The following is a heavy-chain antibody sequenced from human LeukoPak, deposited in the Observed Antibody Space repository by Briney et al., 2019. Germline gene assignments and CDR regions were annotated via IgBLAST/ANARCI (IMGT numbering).Heavy chain of an antibody. Sequence: GGSLRLSCAASGFTFCSYTMHWVRQAPGKGLEWVAVMSYDGSDNYYADSVKGRFTISRDNSRTTVYLQMNSLRAEDTAVYYCARGSRWLQLGPFDYWGQGTLVTVSS. V-gene: IGHV3-30*01. D-gene: IGHD5-24*01. J-gene: IGHJ4*02. CDR1: GFTFCSYT. CDR2: MSYDGSDN. CDR3: ARGSRWLQLGPFDY.